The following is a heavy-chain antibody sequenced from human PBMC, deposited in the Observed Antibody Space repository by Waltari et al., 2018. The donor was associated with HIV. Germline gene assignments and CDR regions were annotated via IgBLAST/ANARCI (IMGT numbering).Heavy chain of an antibody. V-gene: IGHV2-5*02. CDR1: GFSLSTSGVG. J-gene: IGHJ6*02. CDR3: AHNVAGGNFDWFPGLYGMDV. D-gene: IGHD3-9*01. Sequence: TLTLTCTFSGFSLSTSGVGVGWIRQPPGKALEWLALIYWDDDKRYSPSLKSRLTITKDTSKNQVVLTMTNMDPVDTATYYCAHNVAGGNFDWFPGLYGMDVWGQGTTVTVSS. CDR2: IYWDDDK.